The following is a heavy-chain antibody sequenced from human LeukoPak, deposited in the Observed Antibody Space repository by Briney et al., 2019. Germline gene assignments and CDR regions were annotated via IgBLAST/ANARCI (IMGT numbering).Heavy chain of an antibody. D-gene: IGHD1-26*01. CDR2: IWYDGSNK. V-gene: IGHV3-33*01. CDR3: ASSGSYRFDY. CDR1: GFTFSSYG. Sequence: GGSLRLSCAASGFTFSSYGMHWVRQAPGKGLEWVAVIWYDGSNKYYADSVKGRFTISRDNSKNTLYLQMNSLRDEDTAVYYCASSGSYRFDYWGQGTLVTVSS. J-gene: IGHJ4*02.